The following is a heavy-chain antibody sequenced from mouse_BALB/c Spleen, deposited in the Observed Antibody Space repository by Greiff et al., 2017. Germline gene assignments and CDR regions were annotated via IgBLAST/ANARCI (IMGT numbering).Heavy chain of an antibody. CDR1: GFTISDYY. CDR2: ISDGGSYT. CDR3: ANEVFAAAY. D-gene: IGHD2-14*01. J-gene: IGHJ3*01. V-gene: IGHV5-4*02. Sequence: EVKLMESGGGLVKPGGSLKLSCAASGFTISDYYMYWVRQNPEKRLEWIATISDGGSYTYYPASVKGRFTISRDNAKNNLYLQMSSLKSEDTAMYYCANEVFAAAYWGQGTLVTVSA.